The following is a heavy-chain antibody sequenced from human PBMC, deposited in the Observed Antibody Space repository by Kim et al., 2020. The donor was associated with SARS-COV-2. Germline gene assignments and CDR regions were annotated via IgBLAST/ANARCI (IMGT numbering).Heavy chain of an antibody. CDR1: GFTFSSYS. CDR3: ARDPDIVVVAAGGLDV. V-gene: IGHV3-21*01. J-gene: IGHJ6*02. Sequence: GGSLRLSCAASGFTFSSYSMNWVRQAPGKGLEWVSSISSSSSYIYYADSVKGRFTISRDNAKNSLYLQMNSLRAEDTAVYYCARDPDIVVVAAGGLDVWGQGTTVTVSS. CDR2: ISSSSSYI. D-gene: IGHD2-15*01.